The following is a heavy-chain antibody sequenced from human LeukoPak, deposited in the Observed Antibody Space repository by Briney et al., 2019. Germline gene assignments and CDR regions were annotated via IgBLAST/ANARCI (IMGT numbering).Heavy chain of an antibody. CDR2: ISSSSTYI. CDR1: GFTFSRYS. V-gene: IGHV3-21*01. CDR3: ARDGEYSSSPYYFDY. Sequence: GGSLRLSCAASGFTFSRYSMNWVRQAPGKGLEWVSSISSSSTYIYYADSMKGRFTISRDNAKNSLYLQMDSLRAEDTAVYYCARDGEYSSSPYYFDYWGQGTLVTVSS. D-gene: IGHD6-6*01. J-gene: IGHJ4*02.